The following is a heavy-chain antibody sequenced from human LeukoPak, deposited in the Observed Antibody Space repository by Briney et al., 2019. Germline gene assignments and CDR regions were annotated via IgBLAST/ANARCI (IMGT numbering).Heavy chain of an antibody. CDR2: INQDGSEK. CDR1: ALTFRSYW. Sequence: GGSLTPSCAASALTFRSYWMSWLPQAPGKGLDGVANINQDGSEKYYVDSVKGRFTISRDNAKNSLYLQMNSLRAEDTAVYYCAGGWYYAFDIWGQGTMVTVSS. J-gene: IGHJ3*02. V-gene: IGHV3-7*03. D-gene: IGHD6-19*01. CDR3: AGGWYYAFDI.